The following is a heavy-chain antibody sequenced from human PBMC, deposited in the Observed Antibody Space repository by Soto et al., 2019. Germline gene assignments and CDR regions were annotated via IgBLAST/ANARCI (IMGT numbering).Heavy chain of an antibody. J-gene: IGHJ3*02. CDR2: IIPIFGTA. V-gene: IGHV1-69*13. D-gene: IGHD4-17*01. Sequence: SVKVSCKASGGTFSSYAISWVRQAPGQGLEWMGGIIPIFGTANYAQKFQGRVTITADESTSTAYMELSSLRSEDTAVYYCAREYVNYGDYGSDAFDIWGQGTMVTVSS. CDR3: AREYVNYGDYGSDAFDI. CDR1: GGTFSSYA.